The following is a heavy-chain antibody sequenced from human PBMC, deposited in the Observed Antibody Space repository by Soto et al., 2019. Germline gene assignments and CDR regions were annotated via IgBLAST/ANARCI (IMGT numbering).Heavy chain of an antibody. CDR1: GFTFSSYG. CDR2: ISYDGSNK. CDR3: AKGRLRWYHDAFDI. V-gene: IGHV3-30*18. Sequence: GGSLRLSCAASGFTFSSYGMHWVRQAPGKGLEWVAVISYDGSNKYYADSVKGRFTISRDNSKNTLYLQMNSLRAEDTAVYYCAKGRLRWYHDAFDIWGQGTMVT. J-gene: IGHJ3*02. D-gene: IGHD4-17*01.